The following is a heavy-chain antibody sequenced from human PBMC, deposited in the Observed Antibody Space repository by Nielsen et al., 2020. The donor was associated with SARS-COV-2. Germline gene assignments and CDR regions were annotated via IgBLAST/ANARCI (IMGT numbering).Heavy chain of an antibody. V-gene: IGHV1-69*04. J-gene: IGHJ4*02. CDR2: IIPILGLT. Sequence: SVKVSCKASGGTFSRPSISWVRQAPGQGLEWMGRIIPILGLTNYAQRFQGRITITADKSTSTAYMELSSLRSEDTAVYYCAREPGTGDLDQWGQGTLVTASS. D-gene: IGHD3/OR15-3a*01. CDR1: GGTFSRPS. CDR3: AREPGTGDLDQ.